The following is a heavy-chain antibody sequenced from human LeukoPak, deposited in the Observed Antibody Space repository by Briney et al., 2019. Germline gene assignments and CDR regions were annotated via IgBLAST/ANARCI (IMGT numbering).Heavy chain of an antibody. D-gene: IGHD6-19*01. Sequence: GGSLRLSCAASGFTFSSHAMTWVRQAPGKGLEWVSAISGGGDNTYYADSVKGRITLSRDNSKNMLSLQLTSPRAQDTAVYYCAKGPLIEVAGTTWDYWGQGTLVTVSS. J-gene: IGHJ4*02. CDR2: ISGGGDNT. V-gene: IGHV3-23*01. CDR3: AKGPLIEVAGTTWDY. CDR1: GFTFSSHA.